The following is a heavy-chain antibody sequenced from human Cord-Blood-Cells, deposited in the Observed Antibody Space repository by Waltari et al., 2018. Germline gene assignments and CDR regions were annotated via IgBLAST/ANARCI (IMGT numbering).Heavy chain of an antibody. J-gene: IGHJ2*01. D-gene: IGHD6-6*01. V-gene: IGHV4-31*03. CDR2: IYYSGST. CDR3: ARGIAARRYFDL. CDR1: GGSISSGGYY. Sequence: QVQLQESGPGLVKPSQTLSLTCTVPGGSISSGGYYWSWLRQHPGKGLEWIGYIYYSGSTYYNPSLKSRVTISVDTSKNQFSLKLSSVTAADTAVYYCARGIAARRYFDLWGRGTLVTVSS.